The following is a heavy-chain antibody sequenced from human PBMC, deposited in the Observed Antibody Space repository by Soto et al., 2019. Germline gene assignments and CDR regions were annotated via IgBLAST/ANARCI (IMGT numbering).Heavy chain of an antibody. J-gene: IGHJ4*02. CDR2: IKEDGSEK. CDR1: GFTFSAYW. CDR3: ARGFRSPPDY. Sequence: GGSLRLSCAASGFTFSAYWMSWVRQAPGKGLEWVANIKEDGSEKHYVDSVKGRFTVSRDNAKNSLFLQMNTLRAEDTAVYYCARGFRSPPDYWGQGTLVTVSS. V-gene: IGHV3-7*01.